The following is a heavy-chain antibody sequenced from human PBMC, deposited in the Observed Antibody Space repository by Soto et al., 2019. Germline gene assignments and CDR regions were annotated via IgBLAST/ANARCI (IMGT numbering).Heavy chain of an antibody. J-gene: IGHJ4*02. Sequence: TSETLSLTCTVSGGSISSADYYWSWIRQPPGKGLEWIGYFHSSGATYKDPSLKIRVTISVDTSKNQISLKLDSVTAADTAVYYCARQVAENFDYWGQGTLVTV. CDR3: ARQVAENFDY. CDR1: GGSISSADYY. V-gene: IGHV4-30-4*01. D-gene: IGHD5-12*01. CDR2: FHSSGAT.